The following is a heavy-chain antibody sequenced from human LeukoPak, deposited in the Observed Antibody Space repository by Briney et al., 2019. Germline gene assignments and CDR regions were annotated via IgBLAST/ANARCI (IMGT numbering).Heavy chain of an antibody. CDR1: GGPISSHY. CDR2: IDYSGST. J-gene: IGHJ5*02. D-gene: IGHD1-14*01. CDR3: ARETGWPYAWSDA. V-gene: IGHV4-59*11. Sequence: SETLSLTCTVSGGPISSHYWSWIRQPPGKGLEWIGYIDYSGSTNYNPSLKSRVTISLDTSKNQFSLKLSSVTAADTAVYYCARETGWPYAWSDAWGQGTLVTVSS.